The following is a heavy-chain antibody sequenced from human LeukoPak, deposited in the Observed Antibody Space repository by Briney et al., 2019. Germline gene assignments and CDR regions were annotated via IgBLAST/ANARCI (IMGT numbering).Heavy chain of an antibody. CDR1: GYTFTSYG. CDR2: ISAYNGNT. V-gene: IGHV1-18*01. Sequence: ASVKVSCKASGYTFTSYGISWVRQAPGQGLEWMGWISAYNGNTNYAQKFQGRVTMTRDTSISTAYMELSRLRSDDTAVYYCARLIHHSSSWTRGYYYYYMDVWGKGTTVTVSS. D-gene: IGHD6-13*01. CDR3: ARLIHHSSSWTRGYYYYYMDV. J-gene: IGHJ6*03.